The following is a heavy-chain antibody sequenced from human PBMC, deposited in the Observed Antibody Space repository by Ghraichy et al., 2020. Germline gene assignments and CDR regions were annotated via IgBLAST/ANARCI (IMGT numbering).Heavy chain of an antibody. Sequence: GGSLRLSCAASGFTFSSYSMNWVRQAPGKGLEWVSSISSSSSYIYYADSVKGRFTISRDNAKNSLYLQMNSLRAEDTAVYYCARDGYDSSGYYLYYYYYGMDVWGQGTTVTVSS. D-gene: IGHD3-22*01. CDR3: ARDGYDSSGYYLYYYYYGMDV. J-gene: IGHJ6*02. V-gene: IGHV3-21*01. CDR1: GFTFSSYS. CDR2: ISSSSSYI.